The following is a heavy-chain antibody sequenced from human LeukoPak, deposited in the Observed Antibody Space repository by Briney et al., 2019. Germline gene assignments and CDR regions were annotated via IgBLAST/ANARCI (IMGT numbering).Heavy chain of an antibody. Sequence: PGGSLRLSCAASGFTFSRYAMSWVRQAPGKGLEWVSAISGSGGSTYYADSVKGRFTISRDNSKNTLYLQMNSLRAEDTAVYYCALDCTSCCGLDYWGQGTLVTVSS. CDR1: GFTFSRYA. CDR3: ALDCTSCCGLDY. CDR2: ISGSGGST. D-gene: IGHD2-2*01. V-gene: IGHV3-23*01. J-gene: IGHJ4*02.